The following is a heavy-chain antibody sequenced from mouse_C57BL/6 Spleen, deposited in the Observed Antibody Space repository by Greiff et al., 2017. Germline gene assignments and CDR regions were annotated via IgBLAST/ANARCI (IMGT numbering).Heavy chain of an antibody. CDR3: AGEGDYDSAMDY. CDR2: SYPGDGDT. CDR1: GYAFSSSW. Sequence: VKLQESGPELVKPGASVKISCKASGYAFSSSWMNWVKQRPGKGLEWIGRSYPGDGDTNYNGKFKGKATLTADKSSSTAYMQLSSLTSEYSAVYFCAGEGDYDSAMDYWGQGTSVTVSS. D-gene: IGHD2-4*01. J-gene: IGHJ4*01. V-gene: IGHV1-82*01.